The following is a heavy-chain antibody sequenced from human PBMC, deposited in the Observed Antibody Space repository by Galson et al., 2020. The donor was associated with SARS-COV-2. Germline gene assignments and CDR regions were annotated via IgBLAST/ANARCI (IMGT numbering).Heavy chain of an antibody. D-gene: IGHD3-10*01. CDR3: AKDLQKDVLLWFGESPGMVV. J-gene: IGHJ6*02. V-gene: IGHV3-9*01. CDR2: ISWNSGSI. CDR1: GFTFDDYA. Sequence: GGSLRLSCAASGFTFDDYAMHWVRQAPGKGLEWVSGISWNSGSIGYADSVKGRFTISRDNAKNSLYLQMNSLRAEDTALYYCAKDLQKDVLLWFGESPGMVVWGQGTTVTVSS.